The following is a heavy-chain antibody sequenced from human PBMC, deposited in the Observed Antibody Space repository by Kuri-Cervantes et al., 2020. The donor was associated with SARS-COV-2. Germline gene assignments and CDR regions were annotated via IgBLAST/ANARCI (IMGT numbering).Heavy chain of an antibody. V-gene: IGHV3-48*03. Sequence: GESLKISCAASGFTFSSFDMNWVRQVPGKGLEWVSYISSSGSTIYYADSVKGRFTISRDNAKNSLYLQMNSLRAEDTAVYYCAMGGHIAVAGDGGGYWGQGTLVTVSS. D-gene: IGHD6-19*01. CDR2: ISSSGSTI. J-gene: IGHJ4*02. CDR3: AMGGHIAVAGDGGGY. CDR1: GFTFSSFD.